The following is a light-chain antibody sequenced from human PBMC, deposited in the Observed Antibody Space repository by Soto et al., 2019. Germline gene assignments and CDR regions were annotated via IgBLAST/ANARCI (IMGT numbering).Light chain of an antibody. CDR3: AAWDDSLNGYV. Sequence: QSVLTQPPSASGTPGQRVTISCSGSSSNIGSNTVSWYQLLPGTAPKLLIYSNNQRPSGVPDRFSGSKSGTSASLAISGLQSEDEADYYCAAWDDSLNGYVFGTGTKVTVL. CDR1: SSNIGSNT. J-gene: IGLJ1*01. CDR2: SNN. V-gene: IGLV1-44*01.